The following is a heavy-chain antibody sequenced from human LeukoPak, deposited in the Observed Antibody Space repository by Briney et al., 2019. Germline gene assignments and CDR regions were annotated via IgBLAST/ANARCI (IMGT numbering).Heavy chain of an antibody. CDR3: TTDVPYTRGWALNY. CDR2: IGGSGGST. D-gene: IGHD6-19*01. CDR1: EFTFSSYA. J-gene: IGHJ4*02. V-gene: IGHV3-23*01. Sequence: GGSLRLSCAASEFTFSSYAMSWVRQAPGKGLEWVSSIGGSGGSTYYADSVKGRFTISRDNSKNTLYLQMNSLTTEDTAVYYCTTDVPYTRGWALNYWGQGTQVTVSS.